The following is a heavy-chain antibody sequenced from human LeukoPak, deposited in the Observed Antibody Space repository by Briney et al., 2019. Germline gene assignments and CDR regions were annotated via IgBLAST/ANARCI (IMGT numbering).Heavy chain of an antibody. D-gene: IGHD6-25*01. CDR3: ARWSNSGYYEFDY. CDR1: GYTFTNYA. V-gene: IGHV1-8*03. CDR2: IDPNSGDT. Sequence: ASVKVSCKASGYTFTNYAMNWVRQAPGQGLEWMGWIDPNSGDTGYAQKFQGRVTITRNSSIRTAYMELSSLKSEDTAVYYCARWSNSGYYEFDYWGQGTLVTVSS. J-gene: IGHJ4*02.